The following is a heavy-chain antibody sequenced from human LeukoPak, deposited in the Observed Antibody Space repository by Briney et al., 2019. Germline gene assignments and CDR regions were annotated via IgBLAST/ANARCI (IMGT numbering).Heavy chain of an antibody. D-gene: IGHD5-18*01. CDR2: IKFDGSST. CDR1: GFTFSTYW. V-gene: IGHV3-74*01. CDR3: DRGAEGHNYGEFDR. Sequence: GGSLRLSCAASGFTFSTYWMHWVRQAPGKGLVWVSRIKFDGSSTTYADSEKGRFTISRDNAKNTMYLQMNGLRAEDTAVSYCDRGAEGHNYGEFDRWGPGTLVTVSS. J-gene: IGHJ5*02.